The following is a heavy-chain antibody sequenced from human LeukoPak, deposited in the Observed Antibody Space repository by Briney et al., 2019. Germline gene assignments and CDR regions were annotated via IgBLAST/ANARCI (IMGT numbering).Heavy chain of an antibody. CDR2: ISPSATTI. J-gene: IGHJ4*02. Sequence: GGSLRLSCAASGFTFSSYGMHWVRQAPGKGLEWVSYISPSATTIYYADSVKGRFTISRGNAKNSLYLQMNSLRAEDTAVYYCAREYSSSSGRSFDYWGQGTLVTVSS. V-gene: IGHV3-48*01. CDR1: GFTFSSYG. CDR3: AREYSSSSGRSFDY. D-gene: IGHD6-6*01.